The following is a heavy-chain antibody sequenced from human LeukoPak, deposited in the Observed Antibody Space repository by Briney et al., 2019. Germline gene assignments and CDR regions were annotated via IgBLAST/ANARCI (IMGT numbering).Heavy chain of an antibody. CDR1: GDSISSDNYF. D-gene: IGHD2-21*01. CDR3: ARDPRIHGWFDP. V-gene: IGHV4-61*02. Sequence: SQTLSLTCTVSGDSISSDNYFWNWIRQPAGKGLEWIGRIYTGGSTNYNPSLKSRVTMSVDTSKNQFSLKLSSVTAADTAVYYCARDPRIHGWFDPWGQGTLVTVSS. CDR2: IYTGGST. J-gene: IGHJ5*02.